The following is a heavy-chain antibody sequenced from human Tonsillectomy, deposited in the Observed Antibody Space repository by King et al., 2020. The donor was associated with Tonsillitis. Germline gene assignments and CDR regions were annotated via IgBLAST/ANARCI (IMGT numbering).Heavy chain of an antibody. Sequence: LQLQESGPGLVKPSQTLSLTCTVSGGSISSNGYFWTWIRQLPGKGLQWIGYIYYSGSTYYNPSLQSRVTISVDTSKNQFSLKLSSVTAADTAVYYCARGEVLYHILTGFSLAPSGFDYWGQGTLVTVSS. CDR2: IYYSGST. V-gene: IGHV4-31*03. J-gene: IGHJ4*02. CDR3: ARGEVLYHILTGFSLAPSGFDY. D-gene: IGHD3-9*01. CDR1: GGSISSNGYF.